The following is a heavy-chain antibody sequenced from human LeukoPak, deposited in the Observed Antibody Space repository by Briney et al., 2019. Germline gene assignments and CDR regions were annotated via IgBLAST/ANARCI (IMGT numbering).Heavy chain of an antibody. CDR3: ARGSGYDY. CDR2: ISYDGSNK. V-gene: IGHV3-30*04. CDR1: GFTFSSYA. D-gene: IGHD5-12*01. J-gene: IGHJ4*01. Sequence: PGRSLRLSCAASGFTFSSYAMHWVRKAPGKGLGREAVISYDGSNKYYADSVKGRFTISRDNSKNTLYLQMNSLRAEDTAVYYCARGSGYDYWGQEPWSPSPQ.